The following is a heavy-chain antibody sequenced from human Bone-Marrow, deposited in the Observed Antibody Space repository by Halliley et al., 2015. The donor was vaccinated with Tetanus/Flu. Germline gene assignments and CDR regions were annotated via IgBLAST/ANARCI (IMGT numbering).Heavy chain of an antibody. J-gene: IGHJ3*01. D-gene: IGHD2-8*01. CDR2: FYVDGRT. V-gene: IGHV3-53*01. Sequence: VSVFYVDGRTYFTEAVQGRFTISRDNSKNTVYLQMNDLRAEDTAVYYCARDYGSTLYAGAFDVWGQGTMVTVSS. CDR3: ARDYGSTLYAGAFDV.